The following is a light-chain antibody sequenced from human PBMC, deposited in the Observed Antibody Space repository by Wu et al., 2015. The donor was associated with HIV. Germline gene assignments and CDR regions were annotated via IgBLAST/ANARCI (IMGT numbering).Light chain of an antibody. V-gene: IGKV3-20*01. CDR2: GAS. Sequence: EIVMTQSPATLSVSPGERATLSCRASQSVSSNLAWYQQKPGQAPRLLVYGASSRATGIPDRFSGSGSGTDFTLTISRLEPEDFAVYYCQQYGRSPATFGQGTKVEIK. J-gene: IGKJ1*01. CDR1: QSVSSN. CDR3: QQYGRSPAT.